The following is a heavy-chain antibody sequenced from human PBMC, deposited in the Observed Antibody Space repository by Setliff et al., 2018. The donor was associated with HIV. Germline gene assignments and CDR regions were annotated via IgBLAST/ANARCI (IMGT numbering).Heavy chain of an antibody. V-gene: IGHV1-69*13. CDR1: GGTFSTFSSSA. CDR2: VIPIFGTP. J-gene: IGHJ4*02. D-gene: IGHD1-7*01. CDR3: ATALTANWNYEPHFDY. Sequence: AASVKVSCKASGGTFSTFSSSAISWVRQAPGQGLEWMGGVIPIFGTPKYPQKFQGRVTITADDFTTTAYMELSRLKPDDTAIYYCATALTANWNYEPHFDYWGQGSLVTVSS.